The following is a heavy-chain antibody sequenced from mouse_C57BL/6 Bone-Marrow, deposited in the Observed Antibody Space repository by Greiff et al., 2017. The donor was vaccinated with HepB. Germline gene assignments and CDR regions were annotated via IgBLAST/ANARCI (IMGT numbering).Heavy chain of an antibody. D-gene: IGHD4-1*01. J-gene: IGHJ4*01. V-gene: IGHV1-22*01. CDR2: INPNNGGT. CDR1: GYTFTDYN. CDR3: VLGYAMDY. Sequence: EVKLQESGPELVKPGASVKMSCKASGYTFTDYNMHWVKQSHGKSLEWIGYINPNNGGTSYNQKFKGKATLTVNKSSSTAYMELRSLTSEDSAVYYCVLGYAMDYWGQGTSVTVSS.